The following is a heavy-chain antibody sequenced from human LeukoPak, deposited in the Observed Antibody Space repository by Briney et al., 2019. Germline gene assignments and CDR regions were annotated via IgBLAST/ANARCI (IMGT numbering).Heavy chain of an antibody. J-gene: IGHJ4*02. D-gene: IGHD3-22*01. CDR1: GFTFSSYA. V-gene: IGHV3-30*04. Sequence: GGSLRLSCVATGFTFSSYAMHWVRQAPGKGLEWLADTSYNGNNKFYADSVKGSFSISRDNSKNTLYLQMDSLRAEDTAVYYCAKGDNYYDSSGYYHVRALFDYWGQGALVTVSS. CDR2: TSYNGNNK. CDR3: AKGDNYYDSSGYYHVRALFDY.